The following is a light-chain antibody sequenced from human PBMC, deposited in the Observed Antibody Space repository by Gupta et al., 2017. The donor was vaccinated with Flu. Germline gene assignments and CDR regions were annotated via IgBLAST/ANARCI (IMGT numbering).Light chain of an antibody. CDR1: SRDIGGYDY. Sequence: IAISCTGTSRDIGGYDYVSWCQQHPGNAPKLMLCEVSRRPAGISDRFSGSRSGKKDSLTIYGLLAEDEALYYCSSYKNANTVVVFGGGTKVTVL. CDR2: EVS. CDR3: SSYKNANTVVV. V-gene: IGLV2-14*01. J-gene: IGLJ2*01.